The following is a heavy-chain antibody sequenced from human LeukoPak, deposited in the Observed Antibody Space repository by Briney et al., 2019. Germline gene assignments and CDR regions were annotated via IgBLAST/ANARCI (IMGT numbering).Heavy chain of an antibody. Sequence: SQTLSLTCDISGDSVSSNSAAWNWIRQSPSGGLEWLGRTYYRSKWYNDYALSVKSRITVTPDTSENQFSLQLNSVILEDTAVYYCAREGSGQGYYGMDVWGQGTTVTVSS. CDR2: TYYRSKWYN. D-gene: IGHD5-12*01. V-gene: IGHV6-1*01. CDR1: GDSVSSNSAA. CDR3: AREGSGQGYYGMDV. J-gene: IGHJ6*02.